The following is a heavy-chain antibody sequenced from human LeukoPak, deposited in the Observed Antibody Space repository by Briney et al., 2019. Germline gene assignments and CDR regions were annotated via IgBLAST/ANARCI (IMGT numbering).Heavy chain of an antibody. CDR1: GFTFSGSA. V-gene: IGHV3-7*01. CDR3: ARERTYSSAWSPLIYFDY. Sequence: GGSLKLSCAASGFTFSGSAMHWVRQAPGKGLEWVASIKQDGSEKFYVDSVKGRFTISRDNAKSSLYLQMKSLRAEDTAIYYCARERTYSSAWSPLIYFDYWGQGTLVTVSS. J-gene: IGHJ4*02. CDR2: IKQDGSEK. D-gene: IGHD6-19*01.